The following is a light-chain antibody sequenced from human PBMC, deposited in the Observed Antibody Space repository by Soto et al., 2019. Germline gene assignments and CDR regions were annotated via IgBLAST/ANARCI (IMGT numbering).Light chain of an antibody. Sequence: EIVMTQSPATLSVSPGERATLSCRASQSVSRNLAWYQQKPGQAPRLLIYGASTRANGIPGRFSGSGSGTELTLTISSLQSEDFAVYYCQQYNNWPTWTFGQGTKVDIK. CDR3: QQYNNWPTWT. CDR1: QSVSRN. J-gene: IGKJ1*01. CDR2: GAS. V-gene: IGKV3-15*01.